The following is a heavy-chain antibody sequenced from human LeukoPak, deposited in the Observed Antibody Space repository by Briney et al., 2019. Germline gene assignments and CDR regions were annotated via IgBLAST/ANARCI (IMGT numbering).Heavy chain of an antibody. CDR3: ARDHLSGIRYFDWLPTLHAFDI. D-gene: IGHD3-9*01. CDR2: ISSSSSTI. J-gene: IGHJ3*02. V-gene: IGHV3-48*01. Sequence: GGSLRLSCAASGFTFSSYSMNWVRQAPGKGLEWVSYISSSSSTIYYADSVKGRFTISRDNAKNSLYLRMNSLRAEDTAVYYCARDHLSGIRYFDWLPTLHAFDIWGQGTMVTVSS. CDR1: GFTFSSYS.